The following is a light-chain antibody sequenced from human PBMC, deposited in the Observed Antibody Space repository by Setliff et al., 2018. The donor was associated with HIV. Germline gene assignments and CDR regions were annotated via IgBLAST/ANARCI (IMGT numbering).Light chain of an antibody. CDR3: CSYAGGDTWI. V-gene: IGLV2-23*02. Sequence: QSALTQPASVSGSPGQSITISCTGSSSDVGDTESVSWYQQHPGEVPKRILYNVNQRPSGTSSRFSGSKSKSTASLTVSGLQAADEGTYYCCSYAGGDTWIFGGGTKVTVL. CDR1: SSDVGDTES. CDR2: NVN. J-gene: IGLJ2*01.